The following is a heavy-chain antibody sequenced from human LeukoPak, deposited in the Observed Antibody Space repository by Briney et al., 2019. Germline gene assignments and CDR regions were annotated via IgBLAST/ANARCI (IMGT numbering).Heavy chain of an antibody. CDR1: GDSVSSNSAA. CDR2: TYYRSKWYN. V-gene: IGHV6-1*01. J-gene: IGHJ4*02. Sequence: SQTLSLTCAISGDSVSSNSAAWNWIRQSPSRGLGWLGRTYYRSKWYNDYAVSVESRITINPDTSKNQFSLQLNSVTPEDTAVYYCARGSPVEDYFDYWGQGTLVTVSS. CDR3: ARGSPVEDYFDY.